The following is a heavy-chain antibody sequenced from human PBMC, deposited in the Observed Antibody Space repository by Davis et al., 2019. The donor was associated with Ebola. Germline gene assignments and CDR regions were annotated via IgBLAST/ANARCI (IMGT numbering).Heavy chain of an antibody. J-gene: IGHJ4*02. CDR1: GGSFSGYY. CDR3: ARSYYDSSSFDY. V-gene: IGHV4-59*01. D-gene: IGHD3-22*01. CDR2: IYYSGST. Sequence: MPSETLSLTCAVYGGSFSGYYWSWIRQPPGKGLEWIGYIYYSGSTNYNPSLKSRVTISVDTSKNQFSLKLSSVTAADTAVYYCARSYYDSSSFDYWGQGTLVTVSS.